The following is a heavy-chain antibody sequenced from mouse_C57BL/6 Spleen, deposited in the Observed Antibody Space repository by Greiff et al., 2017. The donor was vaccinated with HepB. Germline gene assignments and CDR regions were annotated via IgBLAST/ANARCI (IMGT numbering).Heavy chain of an antibody. Sequence: LKESEGGLVQPGSSMKLSCTASGFTFSDYYMAWVRQVPEKGLEWVANINYDGSSTYYLDSLKSRFIISRDNAKNILYLQMSSLKSEDTATYYCARAYYYGSGAYFDYWGQGTTLTVSS. D-gene: IGHD1-1*01. V-gene: IGHV5-16*01. J-gene: IGHJ2*01. CDR2: INYDGSST. CDR3: ARAYYYGSGAYFDY. CDR1: GFTFSDYY.